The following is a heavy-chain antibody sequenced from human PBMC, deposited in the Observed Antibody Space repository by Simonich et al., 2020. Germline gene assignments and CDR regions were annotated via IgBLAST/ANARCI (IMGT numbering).Heavy chain of an antibody. V-gene: IGHV4-39*01. CDR2: IYYSGST. J-gene: IGHJ3*02. Sequence: QLQLQESGPGLVKPSETLSLTCTVSGGSISSSSYYWGWIRQPPGQGLEWIGSIYYSGSTYYTPALKSWVTISVDTSKNQFSLKLSSVTAADTAVYYCARHAGFAFDIWGQGTMVTVSS. D-gene: IGHD6-13*01. CDR3: ARHAGFAFDI. CDR1: GGSISSSSYY.